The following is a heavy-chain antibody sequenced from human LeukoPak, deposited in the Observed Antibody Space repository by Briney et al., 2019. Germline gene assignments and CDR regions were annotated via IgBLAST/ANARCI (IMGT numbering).Heavy chain of an antibody. D-gene: IGHD1-7*01. CDR2: IDSSSSYI. CDR1: GFTFSSYS. Sequence: GSLRLSCAASGFTFSSYSINWVRQAPGKGLEWVSSIDSSSSYIYYADSVKGRFTISRDNAKNSLFLQMNSLRVEDTAVYYCARPGITGTMGYGAFDIWGQGTRVTVSS. V-gene: IGHV3-21*01. CDR3: ARPGITGTMGYGAFDI. J-gene: IGHJ3*02.